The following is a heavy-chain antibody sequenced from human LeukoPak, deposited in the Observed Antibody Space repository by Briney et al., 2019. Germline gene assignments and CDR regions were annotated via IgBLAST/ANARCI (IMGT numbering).Heavy chain of an antibody. D-gene: IGHD3-22*01. CDR2: IHYDGYTT. J-gene: IGHJ4*02. CDR3: VRGGGRGDYNERYYFDY. CDR1: GFPLSTYG. V-gene: IGHV3-30*02. Sequence: PGGSLRLSCVTSGFPLSTYGVHWVRQAPGSGLEWLAYIHYDGYTTNYADSVKGRCTISRDNAKSSLHLQMNSLRAEDTAVYYCVRGGGRGDYNERYYFDYWGQGVLVTVSS.